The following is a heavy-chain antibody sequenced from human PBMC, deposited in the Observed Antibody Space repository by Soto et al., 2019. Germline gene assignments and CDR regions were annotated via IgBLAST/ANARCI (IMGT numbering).Heavy chain of an antibody. V-gene: IGHV1-46*01. CDR3: ARARNYFDY. CDR1: GYTFTSYY. CDR2: INPSGGYT. Sequence: QVQLVQSGAEVKKPGASVKVSCKASGYTFTSYYMHWVRQAPGQGLEWMGIINPSGGYTSYAQKFQGRVTMTRDTSTRTVYMELSSLTSENTAVYYCARARNYFDYWGQGTLVTVSS. J-gene: IGHJ4*02.